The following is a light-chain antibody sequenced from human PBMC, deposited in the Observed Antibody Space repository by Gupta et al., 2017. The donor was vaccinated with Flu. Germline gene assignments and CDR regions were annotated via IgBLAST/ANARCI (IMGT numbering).Light chain of an antibody. Sequence: QSALTQPPSSSGSPGQSVPISFTGTSSDVGGYNYVSWYQPHPGKAPKLMIYEVSKRTSGVPDGFSGTKSGNTAALTVAGLQAEDEADYYCSSYAGSNNIEVFGGGTKLTVL. CDR3: SSYAGSNNIEV. CDR1: SSDVGGYNY. V-gene: IGLV2-8*01. CDR2: EVS. J-gene: IGLJ2*01.